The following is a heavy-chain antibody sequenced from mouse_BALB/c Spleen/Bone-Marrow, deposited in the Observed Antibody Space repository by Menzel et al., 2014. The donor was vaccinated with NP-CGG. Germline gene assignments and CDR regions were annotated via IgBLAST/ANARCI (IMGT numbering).Heavy chain of an antibody. D-gene: IGHD4-1*01. V-gene: IGHV5-12*02. J-gene: IGHJ4*01. CDR3: ARQLAYATDY. CDR2: ITKGSGST. Sequence: EVKVVESGGGLVQPGGSLKLSCATSGFTFSDYYMYWVRQTPEKRLEWVAYITKGSGSTYYPDIVKGRFTISRDNAKNTLYLQMSRLKSEDTAMYYCARQLAYATDYWGQGTSVTVSS. CDR1: GFTFSDYY.